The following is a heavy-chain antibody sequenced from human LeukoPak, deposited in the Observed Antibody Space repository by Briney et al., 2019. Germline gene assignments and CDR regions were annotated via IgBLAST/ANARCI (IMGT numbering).Heavy chain of an antibody. CDR1: GFTFSSYV. J-gene: IGHJ4*02. D-gene: IGHD6-13*01. Sequence: GGSLRLSCAASGFTFSSYVMHWVRQAPGKGLEWVAIISYDGSNEYYADSVKGRFTISRDNAKNSVYLQMNSLRAEDTALYYCARGSGSSWYLYFDYWGQGTLVTVSS. V-gene: IGHV3-30*04. CDR3: ARGSGSSWYLYFDY. CDR2: ISYDGSNE.